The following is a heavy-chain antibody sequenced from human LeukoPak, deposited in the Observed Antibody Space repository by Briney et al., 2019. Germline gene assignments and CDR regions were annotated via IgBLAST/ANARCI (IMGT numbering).Heavy chain of an antibody. J-gene: IGHJ5*02. CDR1: GGSISSGGYY. V-gene: IGHV4-31*03. CDR2: IYYSGST. Sequence: SQTLSLTCTVSGGSISSGGYYWSWIRQHPGKGLEWIGYIYYSGSTYYNPSLKSRVTISVDTSKNQFSLKLSSVTAADTAVYYCACRYSSRPKEWFDPWGQGTLVTVSS. D-gene: IGHD6-13*01. CDR3: ACRYSSRPKEWFDP.